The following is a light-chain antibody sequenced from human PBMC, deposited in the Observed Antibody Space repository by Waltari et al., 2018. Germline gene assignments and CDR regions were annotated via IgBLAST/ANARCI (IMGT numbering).Light chain of an antibody. J-gene: IGLJ2*01. V-gene: IGLV2-14*03. Sequence: QSALTQPASVSGSPGQSITFSCTGACTDIDYSDYVCWYQQHPGKAPKLIIFDVSNRPSGVSYRFSGSRSGSTASLTISGLQAEDEADYYCTVKRGSNTVVFGGGTKLSVL. CDR3: TVKRGSNTVV. CDR1: CTDIDYSDY. CDR2: DVS.